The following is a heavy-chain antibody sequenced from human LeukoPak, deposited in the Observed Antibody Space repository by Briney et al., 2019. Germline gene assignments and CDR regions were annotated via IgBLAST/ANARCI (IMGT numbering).Heavy chain of an antibody. CDR1: GGSISNYY. CDR2: IYDTGST. Sequence: SETLSLTCIVSGGSISNYYWSWIRQPPGKGPEWVGYIYDTGSTNYNPSLKSRVTLSVDTSKNQFSLKVPSVAAADTAVYYCARDAGGEAAAGHFDYWGQGILVTVSS. V-gene: IGHV4-59*01. J-gene: IGHJ4*01. CDR3: ARDAGGEAAAGHFDY. D-gene: IGHD6-13*01.